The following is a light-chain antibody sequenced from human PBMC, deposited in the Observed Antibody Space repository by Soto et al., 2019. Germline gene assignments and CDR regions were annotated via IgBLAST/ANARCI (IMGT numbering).Light chain of an antibody. J-gene: IGKJ1*01. CDR2: KAS. V-gene: IGKV1-5*03. Sequence: DIQMTQSPSTLSGSVGDRFTITCRASQTISSWLAWYQQKPGKAPKLLIYKASTLKSGVPSRFSGSGSGTEFTLTISSLQPDDFATYYCQHCNSYSEAFGQGTKVDI. CDR1: QTISSW. CDR3: QHCNSYSEA.